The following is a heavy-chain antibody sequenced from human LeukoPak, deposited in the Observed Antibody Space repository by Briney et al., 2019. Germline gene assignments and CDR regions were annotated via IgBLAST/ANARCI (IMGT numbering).Heavy chain of an antibody. V-gene: IGHV3-30*01. CDR1: GFTLSSYA. CDR2: ISYDGSNK. CDR3: ARDLAGDGYKGY. D-gene: IGHD5-24*01. Sequence: GRSLRLSCAASGFTLSSYAMHWVRQAPGKGLEWVAVISYDGSNKYYADSVKGRFTISRDNSKNTLYLQMNSLRAEDTAVYYCARDLAGDGYKGYWGQGTLVTVSS. J-gene: IGHJ4*02.